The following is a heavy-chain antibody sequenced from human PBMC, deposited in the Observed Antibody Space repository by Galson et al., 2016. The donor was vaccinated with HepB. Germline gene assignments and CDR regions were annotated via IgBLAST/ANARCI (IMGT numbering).Heavy chain of an antibody. CDR1: GYTFTSYS. J-gene: IGHJ4*02. CDR3: ARHPPLYQDSSGYYIDY. CDR2: SNGGNGQT. D-gene: IGHD3-22*01. V-gene: IGHV1-3*01. Sequence: SVKVSCKASGYTFTSYSIHWVRQAPGQRLEWMGWSNGGNGQTRYSHKFQGRVTLTRDPSASTAYMELTGLRSEDTAVYYCARHPPLYQDSSGYYIDYWGQGTLGTVSS.